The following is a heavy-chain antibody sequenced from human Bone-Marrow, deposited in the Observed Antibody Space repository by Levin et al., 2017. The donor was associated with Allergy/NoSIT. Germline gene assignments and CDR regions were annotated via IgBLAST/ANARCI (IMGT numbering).Heavy chain of an antibody. V-gene: IGHV3-74*01. CDR2: INSDGSTT. J-gene: IGHJ6*02. CDR1: GFTFSSYW. CDR3: ARGNYYGMDV. Sequence: SCAASGFTFSSYWMHWVRQAPGKGLVWVSRINSDGSTTNYADSVKGRFTMSRDNAKNTLFLQMNSLRAEDTAVYYCARGNYYGMDVWGQGTTVTVSS.